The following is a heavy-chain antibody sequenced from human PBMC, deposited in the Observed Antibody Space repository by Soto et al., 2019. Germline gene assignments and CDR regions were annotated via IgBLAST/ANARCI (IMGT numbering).Heavy chain of an antibody. D-gene: IGHD3-22*01. CDR1: GFTFSRYG. CDR3: ASGNYDSSGFLDY. J-gene: IGHJ4*02. V-gene: IGHV3-33*01. CDR2: IWYNGRNK. Sequence: QVQLVESGGGVVQPGRSLRLSCAASGFTFSRYGMHWVRQAPGKGLEWVAVIWYNGRNKYYADSVKSRFTISRDNSKNTLYLQMNSLRTEDTAVYYCASGNYDSSGFLDYWGQGTLVTVSS.